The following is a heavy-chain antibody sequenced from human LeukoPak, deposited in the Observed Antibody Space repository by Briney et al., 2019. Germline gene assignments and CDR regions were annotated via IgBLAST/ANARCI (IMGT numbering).Heavy chain of an antibody. D-gene: IGHD3-22*01. V-gene: IGHV3-7*01. CDR1: GFTLSSYW. CDR2: IKEDGTEK. Sequence: GGSLRLSCAVSGFTLSSYWMSWVRQAPGKGLEWVANIKEDGTEKYYQDSVKGRFTISRDNAKNSLYLQMNSLRAEDAAVYYCAREVVLSTSAWFEYWGQGTLVTVSS. J-gene: IGHJ4*02. CDR3: AREVVLSTSAWFEY.